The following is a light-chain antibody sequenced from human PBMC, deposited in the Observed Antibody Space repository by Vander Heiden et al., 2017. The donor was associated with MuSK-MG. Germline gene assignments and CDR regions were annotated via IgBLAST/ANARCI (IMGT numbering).Light chain of an antibody. CDR1: QSISSW. J-gene: IGKJ4*01. V-gene: IGKV1-5*03. CDR3: QHEQSFSVP. Sequence: DIQMTQSPSTLSASVGDRVTITCRASQSISSWLAWYQQKPGTAPKLLIYKASSLESGVPSKFSGSGSGTEFTLTISSLQPEDFATYYCQHEQSFSVPFGRGTKVEIK. CDR2: KAS.